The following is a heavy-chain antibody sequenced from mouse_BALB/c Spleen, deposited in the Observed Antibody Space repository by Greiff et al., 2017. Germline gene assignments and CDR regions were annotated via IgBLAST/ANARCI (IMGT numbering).Heavy chain of an antibody. D-gene: IGHD2-4*01. CDR3: ARNYDYDGLWFAY. Sequence: VKLVESGPGLVAPSQSLSITCTVSGFSLSRYSVHWVRQPPGKGLEWLGMIWGGGSTDYNSALKSRLSISKDNSKSQVFLKMNSLQTDDTAMYYCARNYDYDGLWFAYWGQGTLVTVSA. V-gene: IGHV2-6-4*01. J-gene: IGHJ3*01. CDR2: IWGGGST. CDR1: GFSLSRYS.